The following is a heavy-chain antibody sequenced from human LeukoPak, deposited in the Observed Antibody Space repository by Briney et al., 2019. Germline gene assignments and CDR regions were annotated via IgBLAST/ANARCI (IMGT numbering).Heavy chain of an antibody. CDR2: INHSGST. V-gene: IGHV4-34*01. Sequence: SETLSLTCAVYGGSFSGYYWSWIRQPPGKGLEWIGEINHSGSTNYNPSLKSRVTISVDTSKNQFSLKLSSVTAADTAVYYCARSGPKYYYYYMDVWGKGTTVTVSS. J-gene: IGHJ6*03. CDR3: ARSGPKYYYYYMDV. CDR1: GGSFSGYY.